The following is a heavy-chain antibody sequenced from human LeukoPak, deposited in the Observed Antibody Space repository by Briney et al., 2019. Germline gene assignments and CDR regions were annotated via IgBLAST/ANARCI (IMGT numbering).Heavy chain of an antibody. V-gene: IGHV3-74*01. D-gene: IGHD3-3*01. CDR3: ARDPITIFGVALDY. CDR1: GFTFSSYW. J-gene: IGHJ4*02. Sequence: GGSLRLSCAASGFTFSSYWMHWVRQAPGKGPVWVSRINSDGSSTSYADSVKGRFTISRDNAKNTLYLQMNSLRAEDTAVYYCARDPITIFGVALDYWGQGTLVTVSS. CDR2: INSDGSST.